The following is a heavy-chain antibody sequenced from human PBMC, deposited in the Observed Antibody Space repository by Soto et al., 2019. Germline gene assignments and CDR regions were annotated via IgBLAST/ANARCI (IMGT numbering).Heavy chain of an antibody. V-gene: IGHV4-30-4*01. CDR3: ARDWYGDYNWFDP. Sequence: SETLSLTCTVSGGSISSGDYYWSWIRQPPGKGLEWIGYIYYSGSAYYNPSLKSRVTISVDTSKNQFSLKLSSVTAADTAVYYCARDWYGDYNWFDPWGQGTLVTVSS. J-gene: IGHJ5*02. CDR1: GGSISSGDYY. D-gene: IGHD4-17*01. CDR2: IYYSGSA.